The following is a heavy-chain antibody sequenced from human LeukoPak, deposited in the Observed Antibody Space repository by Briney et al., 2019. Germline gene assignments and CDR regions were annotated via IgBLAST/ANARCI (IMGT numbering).Heavy chain of an antibody. J-gene: IGHJ6*03. CDR2: IYYSGST. D-gene: IGHD6-19*01. V-gene: IGHV4-39*07. CDR3: ARGIREEYSSGWYNYYYYMDV. Sequence: SETLSLTCTVSGGSISSSSYYWGWIRQPPGKGLEWIGSIYYSGSTNYNPSLKSRVTISVDTSKNQFSLKLSFVTAADTAVYYCARGIREEYSSGWYNYYYYMDVWGKGTTVTISS. CDR1: GGSISSSSYY.